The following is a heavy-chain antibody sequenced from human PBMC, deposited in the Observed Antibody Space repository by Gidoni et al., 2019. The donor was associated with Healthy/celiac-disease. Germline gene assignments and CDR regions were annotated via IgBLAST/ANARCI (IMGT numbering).Heavy chain of an antibody. Sequence: EVQLVESGGGLVQPGGSLKLSCAASGFTFSGSAMHWVRQASGKGLEWVGRIRSKANSYATAYAASVKGRFTISRDDSKNTAYLQMNSLKTEDTAVYYCTRPPVYDYVWGSYRDDAFDIWGQGTMVTVSS. CDR1: GFTFSGSA. V-gene: IGHV3-73*01. J-gene: IGHJ3*02. CDR2: IRSKANSYAT. D-gene: IGHD3-16*02. CDR3: TRPPVYDYVWGSYRDDAFDI.